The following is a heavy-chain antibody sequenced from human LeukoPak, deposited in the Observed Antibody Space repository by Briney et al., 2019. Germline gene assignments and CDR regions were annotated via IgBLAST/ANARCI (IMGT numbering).Heavy chain of an antibody. J-gene: IGHJ5*02. V-gene: IGHV3-48*01. CDR1: GFTFSSYS. D-gene: IGHD6-19*01. CDR2: ISSSSTTI. Sequence: GGSLRLSCAASGFTFSSYSMNWVRQAPGKGLEWVSYISSSSTTIDYADSVKGRFTISRDNAKNSLYLQMNSLRAEDTAVYYCAKCSTSAYTTGWCNWIDPWGQGTLVTVSS. CDR3: AKCSTSAYTTGWCNWIDP.